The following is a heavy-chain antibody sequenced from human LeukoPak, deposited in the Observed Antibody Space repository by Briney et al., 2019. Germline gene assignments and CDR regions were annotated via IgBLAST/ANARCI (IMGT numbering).Heavy chain of an antibody. Sequence: RSLRLSCAASGFTFSSYGMHWVRQAPGKGLEWVAVISYDGSNKYYADSVKGRFTISRDNSKNTLYLQMNSLRAEDTAVYYCAKDYIGASSGRWGQGTLVTVSS. V-gene: IGHV3-30*18. CDR3: AKDYIGASSGR. CDR2: ISYDGSNK. D-gene: IGHD3-22*01. CDR1: GFTFSSYG. J-gene: IGHJ4*02.